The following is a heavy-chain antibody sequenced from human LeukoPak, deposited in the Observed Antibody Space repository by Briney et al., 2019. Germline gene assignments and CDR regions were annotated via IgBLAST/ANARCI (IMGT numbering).Heavy chain of an antibody. D-gene: IGHD3-9*01. CDR3: VKDLQYICSPH. J-gene: IGHJ4*02. CDR2: NGDDS. Sequence: GGPLRLSCSASGFTFSRYAMHWVRQAPGKRLEYVSSNGDDSYNADSVWGRFTISRDNSENTLYLQMTSLRPEDTAVYYCVKDLQYICSPHWGQGTLVTVSS. CDR1: GFTFSRYA. V-gene: IGHV3-64D*06.